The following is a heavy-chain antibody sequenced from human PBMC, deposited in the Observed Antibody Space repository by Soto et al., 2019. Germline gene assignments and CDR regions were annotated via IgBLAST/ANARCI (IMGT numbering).Heavy chain of an antibody. CDR2: IYPGDSDT. V-gene: IGHV5-51*01. Sequence: GESLKISCKGSGYSFTSYWIGWVRQMPGKGLEWMGIIYPGDSDTRYSPSFQGQVTISADKSISTAYLQWSSLKASDTAMYYCARASNSGSGIGYYYYGMDVWGQGTTVTVSS. J-gene: IGHJ6*02. D-gene: IGHD3-10*01. CDR3: ARASNSGSGIGYYYYGMDV. CDR1: GYSFTSYW.